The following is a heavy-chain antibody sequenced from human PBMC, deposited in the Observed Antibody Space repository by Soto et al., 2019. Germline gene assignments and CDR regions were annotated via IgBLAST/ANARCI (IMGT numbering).Heavy chain of an antibody. D-gene: IGHD3-9*01. V-gene: IGHV1-2*02. CDR2: INPNSGGT. J-gene: IGHJ4*02. CDR3: ASSDILTGYATPLDY. Sequence: GASVKISCKASGYTFTGYYMHWVRQAPAQGLEWMGWINPNSGGTNYAQKFQVRVTMTRDTSISSAYMELSRLRSDDTAGYYCASSDILTGYATPLDYWGKGTLVTGSS. CDR1: GYTFTGYY.